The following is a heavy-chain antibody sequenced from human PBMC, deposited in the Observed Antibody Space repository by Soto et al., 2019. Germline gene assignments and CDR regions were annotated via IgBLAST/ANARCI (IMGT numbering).Heavy chain of an antibody. CDR1: GGSISNDNYY. V-gene: IGHV4-30-4*02. Sequence: SETLSLTCTVSGGSISNDNYYWSWIRQSPGKGLEWIAYIYYSGSTYYNPSLKSRLTISVDTSKNQFSLKLSSVTAADTAVYFCARGGRMATTPFDYWGQGTLVTVSS. J-gene: IGHJ4*02. CDR3: ARGGRMATTPFDY. CDR2: IYYSGST. D-gene: IGHD5-12*01.